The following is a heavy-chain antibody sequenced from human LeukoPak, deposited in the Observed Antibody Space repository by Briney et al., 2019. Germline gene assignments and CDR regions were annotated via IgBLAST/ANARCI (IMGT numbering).Heavy chain of an antibody. Sequence: GGSLRLSCAASGLTFSSRAMHWVRQAPGKGLEYVSAIVSNGGNTYYADSVRGRFTISRDNSKDTVYLQMGSLRPEDTAVYYAASDIWGQGALVTVSS. CDR3: ASDI. V-gene: IGHV3-64*02. CDR1: GLTFSSRA. CDR2: IVSNGGNT. J-gene: IGHJ4*02.